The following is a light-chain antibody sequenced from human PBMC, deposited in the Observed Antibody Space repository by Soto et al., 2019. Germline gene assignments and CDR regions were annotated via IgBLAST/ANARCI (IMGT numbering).Light chain of an antibody. CDR2: GAS. V-gene: IGKV3-20*01. J-gene: IGKJ2*01. CDR1: QSVSSTY. CDR3: QQYGRSPPFT. Sequence: EIELTQSPGTLFLSPGERATLSCRASQSVSSTYIAWYQQNPGQAPRLLIYGASSRATGIPDRFSGSGSGTDFTLTISRLEPEDFAVYFCQQYGRSPPFTFGQGTKVDIK.